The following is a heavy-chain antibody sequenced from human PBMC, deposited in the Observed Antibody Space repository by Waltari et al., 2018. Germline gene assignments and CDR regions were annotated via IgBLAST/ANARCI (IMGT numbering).Heavy chain of an antibody. Sequence: QVQLVQSGAEVKKPGSSVKVSCKASGGTFSSYAISWVRQAPGQGLGWGGGDIPSVGHATYAQKFQGRGTITADKSTSTAYVELSSLRSEDTAVYYCASCSSTSCYTGGFDYWGQGTLVTVSS. D-gene: IGHD2-2*02. CDR1: GGTFSSYA. V-gene: IGHV1-69*06. CDR2: DIPSVGHA. J-gene: IGHJ4*02. CDR3: ASCSSTSCYTGGFDY.